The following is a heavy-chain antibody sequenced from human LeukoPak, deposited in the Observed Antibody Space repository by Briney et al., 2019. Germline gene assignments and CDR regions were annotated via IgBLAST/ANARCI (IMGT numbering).Heavy chain of an antibody. V-gene: IGHV3-48*02. CDR2: ITSSGSTI. CDR1: GFTFSTYS. CDR3: ARAAGGPYYFDY. D-gene: IGHD6-13*01. J-gene: IGHJ4*02. Sequence: SGGSLRLSRAGSGFTFSTYSMNWVRQAPGKGLEWVSYITSSGSTIYYADSVKGRFTISRDNAKNSLYLQMNSLRDDDTALYYCARAAGGPYYFDYWGQGTLVSVSS.